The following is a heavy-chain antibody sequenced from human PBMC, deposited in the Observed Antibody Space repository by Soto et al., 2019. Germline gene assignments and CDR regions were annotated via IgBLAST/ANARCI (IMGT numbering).Heavy chain of an antibody. CDR1: AYSFTSYG. CDR3: ATVYGSGTYFVDYYGMDV. CDR2: ISADNGHT. V-gene: IGHV1-18*01. D-gene: IGHD3-10*01. Sequence: ASVKVSCKTSAYSFTSYGFTWVRQAPGEGLEWMGWISADNGHTHYAQKFQGRVTMTKDTSTRTANMDLRSLRSDDTAVYYCATVYGSGTYFVDYYGMDVWGQGTTVTVSS. J-gene: IGHJ6*02.